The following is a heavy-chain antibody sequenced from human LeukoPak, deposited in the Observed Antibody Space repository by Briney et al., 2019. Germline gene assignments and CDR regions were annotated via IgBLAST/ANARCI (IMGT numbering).Heavy chain of an antibody. Sequence: GGSLRLSCAASGFTFSSYAMSWVRQAPGKGLEWVSAIGGSGGSTYYADSVKGRFTISRDNSKNTLYLQMNSLRAEDTAVYYCAKGLSGFLEWLLYDYWGQGTLVTVSS. CDR1: GFTFSSYA. CDR3: AKGLSGFLEWLLYDY. V-gene: IGHV3-23*01. CDR2: IGGSGGST. D-gene: IGHD3-3*01. J-gene: IGHJ4*02.